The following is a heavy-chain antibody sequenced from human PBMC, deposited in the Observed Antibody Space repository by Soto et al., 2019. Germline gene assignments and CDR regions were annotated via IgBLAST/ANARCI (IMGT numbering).Heavy chain of an antibody. Sequence: SETLSLTCAVYGGSFSGYYWSWIRQPPGKGLERIGEINHSGSTNYNPSHKSRVNISVDTSKNQFSLKLSSVTAADTAVYYCARAKREGYCSGGSCSNFDYWGQGTLVTVSS. CDR1: GGSFSGYY. V-gene: IGHV4-34*01. J-gene: IGHJ4*02. D-gene: IGHD2-15*01. CDR3: ARAKREGYCSGGSCSNFDY. CDR2: INHSGST.